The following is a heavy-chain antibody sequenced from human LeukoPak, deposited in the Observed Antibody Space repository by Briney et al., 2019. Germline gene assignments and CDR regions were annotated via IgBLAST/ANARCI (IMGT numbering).Heavy chain of an antibody. CDR1: GGSISSYY. CDR3: ARTIGDYESQLFYY. CDR2: IYYSGST. V-gene: IGHV4-59*08. J-gene: IGHJ4*02. Sequence: PSETLSLTCTVSGGSISSYYWSWIRQPQGKGLEWIGYIYYSGSTNYNPSLKSRVTISVDTSKNQFSLKLSSVTAADTAVYYCARTIGDYESQLFYYWGQGTLVTVSS. D-gene: IGHD4-17*01.